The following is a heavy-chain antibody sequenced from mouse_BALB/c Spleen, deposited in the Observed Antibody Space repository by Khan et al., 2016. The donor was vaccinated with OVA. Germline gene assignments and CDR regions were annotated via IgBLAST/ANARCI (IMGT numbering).Heavy chain of an antibody. Sequence: QVQLQQSGAELVRPGTSVKVSCKASGYALSNYLIEWVKQRPGQGLEWIGVINPGSDDTNYNEKFKGKATLTADKSSSTASLQLTSLTSDDSAVYFCARYDGYDEGYFDVWGAGTTVTVSS. V-gene: IGHV1-54*01. J-gene: IGHJ1*02. CDR3: ARYDGYDEGYFDV. D-gene: IGHD2-3*01. CDR2: INPGSDDT. CDR1: GYALSNYL.